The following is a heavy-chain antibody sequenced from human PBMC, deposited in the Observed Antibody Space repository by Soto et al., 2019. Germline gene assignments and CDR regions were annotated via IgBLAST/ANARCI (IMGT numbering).Heavy chain of an antibody. CDR2: IIPIFGTA. V-gene: IGHV1-69*13. J-gene: IGHJ4*02. CDR1: GSTFSSYA. CDR3: ARSEVDYYDSSGYYYFDY. Sequence: GASVKVSCKASGSTFSSYAISWVRQAPGQRLEWMGGIIPIFGTANYAQKFQGRVTITADESTSTAYMELSSLRSEDTAVYYCARSEVDYYDSSGYYYFDYWGQGTLVTVSS. D-gene: IGHD3-22*01.